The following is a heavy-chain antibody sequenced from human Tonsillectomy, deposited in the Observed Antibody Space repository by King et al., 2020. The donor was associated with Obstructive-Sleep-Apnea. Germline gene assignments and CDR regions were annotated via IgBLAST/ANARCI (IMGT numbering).Heavy chain of an antibody. V-gene: IGHV4-30-4*01. D-gene: IGHD3-10*01. CDR3: ARGFSPLYYFDY. CDR2: IYYSGST. CDR1: GGSISSGDYY. Sequence: VQLQESGPGLVKPSQTLSLTCTVSGGSISSGDYYWSWIRRPPGKGLEWIGYIYYSGSTYYNPSLKSRVTISVDTSKNQFSLKLSSVTAADTAVYYCARGFSPLYYFDYWGQGTLVTVSS. J-gene: IGHJ4*02.